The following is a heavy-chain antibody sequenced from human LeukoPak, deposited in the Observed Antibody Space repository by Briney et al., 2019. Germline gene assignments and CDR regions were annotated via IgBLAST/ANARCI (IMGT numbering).Heavy chain of an antibody. Sequence: GGSLRLSCAASGSTFSSYWMSWVRQAPGKGLEWVANIKQDGSEKYYVDSVKGRFTISRDNAKNSLYLQMNSLRAEDTAVYYCARDGRIAAAGTNYWGQGTLVTVSS. D-gene: IGHD6-13*01. J-gene: IGHJ4*02. CDR2: IKQDGSEK. CDR1: GSTFSSYW. CDR3: ARDGRIAAAGTNY. V-gene: IGHV3-7*01.